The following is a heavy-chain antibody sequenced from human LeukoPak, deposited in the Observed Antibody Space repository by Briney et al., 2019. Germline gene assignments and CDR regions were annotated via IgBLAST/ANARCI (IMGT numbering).Heavy chain of an antibody. J-gene: IGHJ4*02. CDR2: ISYSGST. CDR1: GGAISGHY. Sequence: SETLSLTCNVSGGAISGHYWSWIRQSPGKGLEWIGYISYSGSTNYNPSLKRRATISVDTSKNQFSLKVISVTAADTAVYYCASSEAVGSYYYDNSGYYSFAYWGQGTLVTVSS. D-gene: IGHD3-22*01. CDR3: ASSEAVGSYYYDNSGYYSFAY. V-gene: IGHV4-59*11.